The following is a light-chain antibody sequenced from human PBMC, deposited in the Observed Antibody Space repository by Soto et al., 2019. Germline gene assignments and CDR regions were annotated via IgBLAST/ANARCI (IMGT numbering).Light chain of an antibody. CDR1: QTISSW. CDR3: QHYNSYSEA. CDR2: KAS. V-gene: IGKV1-5*03. Sequence: DIQMTQSPSTLSGSVGDRVTITCRASQTISSWLAWYQQKQGKAPKLLIYKASTLKSGVPSRFSGSGSGTELTLTISSLQPDDFATYYCQHYNSYSEAFGKGTKVDI. J-gene: IGKJ1*01.